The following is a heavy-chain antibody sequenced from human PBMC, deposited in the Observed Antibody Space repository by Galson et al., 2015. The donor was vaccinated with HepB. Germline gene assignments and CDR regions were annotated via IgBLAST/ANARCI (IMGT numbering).Heavy chain of an antibody. J-gene: IGHJ6*02. CDR3: ARVDSSGYLYYYYGMDV. CDR2: ISAYNGNT. V-gene: IGHV1-18*04. CDR1: GYTFTSYG. D-gene: IGHD3-22*01. Sequence: SVKVSCKASGYTFTSYGISWVRQAPGQGLEWMGWISAYNGNTNYAQKLQGRVTMTTDTSTSTAYMELRSLRSDDTAVYYCARVDSSGYLYYYYGMDVWGQGTTVTVSS.